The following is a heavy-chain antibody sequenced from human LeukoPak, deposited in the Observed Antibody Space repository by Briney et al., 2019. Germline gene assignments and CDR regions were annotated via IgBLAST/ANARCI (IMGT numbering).Heavy chain of an antibody. V-gene: IGHV3-23*01. Sequence: GGSLRLSCAASGFTFSSYAMSWVRQAAGKGLDCVSAISGSGGSTYYADSVKGRFTISRDNSKNTLYLQMSSLRAEDTAVYYCGESSTLAVAGTWYFDYWGQGTLVAVSS. CDR2: ISGSGGST. CDR1: GFTFSSYA. CDR3: GESSTLAVAGTWYFDY. J-gene: IGHJ4*02. D-gene: IGHD6-19*01.